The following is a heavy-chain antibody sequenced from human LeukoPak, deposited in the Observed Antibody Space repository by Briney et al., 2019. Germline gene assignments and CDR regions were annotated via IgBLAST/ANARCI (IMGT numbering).Heavy chain of an antibody. D-gene: IGHD3-10*01. CDR3: ARVITWFDP. V-gene: IGHV4-30-2*01. CDR2: IFHSGST. J-gene: IGHJ5*02. CDR1: GGSISSGAYY. Sequence: PSETLSLTCTVSGGSISSGAYYWSWIRQPPGKGLEWIGYIFHSGSTYYNPSLRSRVTISVDRSKNQFSLRLSSVTAADTAVYYCARVITWFDPWGQGTLVTVSS.